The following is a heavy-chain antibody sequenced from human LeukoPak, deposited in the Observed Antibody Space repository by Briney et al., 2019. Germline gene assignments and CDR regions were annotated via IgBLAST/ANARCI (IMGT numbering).Heavy chain of an antibody. Sequence: SETLSLTCAVYGGSFSGYYWSWIRQPPGKGLEWIGEINHSGSTNYNPSLKSRVTISVDTSKSQFSLKLSSVTAADTAVYYCARGAAGARDFDYWGQGTLVTVSS. D-gene: IGHD2-15*01. J-gene: IGHJ4*02. CDR3: ARGAAGARDFDY. V-gene: IGHV4-34*01. CDR2: INHSGST. CDR1: GGSFSGYY.